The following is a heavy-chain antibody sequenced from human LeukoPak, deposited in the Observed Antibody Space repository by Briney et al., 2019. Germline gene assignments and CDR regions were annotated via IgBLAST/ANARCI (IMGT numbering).Heavy chain of an antibody. CDR2: IIPIFGTA. D-gene: IGHD6-13*01. CDR1: GGTFSSYA. Sequence: SVKVSCKASGGTFSSYAISWVRQAPGQGLEWMGGIIPIFGTANYAQKFQGRVTITADKSTSTAYMELSSLRSEDTAVYYCARWVRGSSLFRDYYFMDVWGKGTTVTVSS. V-gene: IGHV1-69*06. J-gene: IGHJ6*03. CDR3: ARWVRGSSLFRDYYFMDV.